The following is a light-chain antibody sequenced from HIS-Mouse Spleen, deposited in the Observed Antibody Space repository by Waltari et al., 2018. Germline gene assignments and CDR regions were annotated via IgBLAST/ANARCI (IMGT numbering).Light chain of an antibody. V-gene: IGKV1-9*01. J-gene: IGKJ1*01. CDR1: QGISSY. CDR2: AAS. Sequence: DIQLTQSPSFPSASVGDRVTSTCRASQGISSYLAWYQQKPEQAPKLLIYAASTLQSRVPSRFSGSESGTEFTLTISSLQPEDFATYYCQQLNSYPPTFGQGTKVEIK. CDR3: QQLNSYPPT.